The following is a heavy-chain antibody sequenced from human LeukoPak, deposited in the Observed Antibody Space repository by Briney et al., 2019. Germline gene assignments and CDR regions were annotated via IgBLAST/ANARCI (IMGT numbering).Heavy chain of an antibody. Sequence: PGISLRLPCAVSGFTYSRYAIHWVPQAPAKALEWVADISYDGSNKYYADSVKGRFPIPRDKSKNTLYLQMNSLRTEDTAVYYCARVGYSYAYGPHDAFDIWGQGTMVTVSS. CDR3: ARVGYSYAYGPHDAFDI. CDR2: ISYDGSNK. CDR1: GFTYSRYA. D-gene: IGHD5-18*01. V-gene: IGHV3-30*04. J-gene: IGHJ3*02.